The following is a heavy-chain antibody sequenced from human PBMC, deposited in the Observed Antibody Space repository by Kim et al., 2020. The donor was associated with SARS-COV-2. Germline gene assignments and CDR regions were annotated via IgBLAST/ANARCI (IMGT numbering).Heavy chain of an antibody. CDR3: AGPKGYSYGAYYYYYGMDV. D-gene: IGHD5-18*01. CDR1: GGSFSGYY. J-gene: IGHJ6*02. Sequence: SETLSLTCAVYGGSFSGYYWSWIRQPPGKGLEWIGEINHSGSTNYNPSLKSRVTISVDTSKNQFSLKLSSVTAADTAVYYCAGPKGYSYGAYYYYYGMDVWGQGTTVTVSS. V-gene: IGHV4-34*01. CDR2: INHSGST.